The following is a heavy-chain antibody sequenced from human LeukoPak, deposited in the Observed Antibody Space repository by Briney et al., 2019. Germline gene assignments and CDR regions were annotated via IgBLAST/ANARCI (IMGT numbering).Heavy chain of an antibody. D-gene: IGHD6-13*01. CDR3: AKVHHAAAGPLDY. V-gene: IGHV3-23*05. CDR1: GFTFSGHS. Sequence: PGGSLRLSCATSGFTFSGHSMSWVRQAPGKGLEWVSSITSTATHTYYADSVKGRFTISRDNSKNTLYLQMNSLRAEDTAVCYCAKVHHAAAGPLDYWGQGTLVTVSS. CDR2: ITSTATHT. J-gene: IGHJ4*02.